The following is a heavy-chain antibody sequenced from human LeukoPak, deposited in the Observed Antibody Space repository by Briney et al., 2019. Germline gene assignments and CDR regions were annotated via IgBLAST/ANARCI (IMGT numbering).Heavy chain of an antibody. CDR3: ARRYGITIFGVVIMDYYYYMDV. CDR1: GYTFTSYA. CDR2: INTNTGNP. Sequence: ASVKVSCKASGYTFTSYAMNWVRQAPGQGLEWMGWINTNTGNPTYAQGFTGRFVFSLDTSVSTAYLQISSLKAEDTAVYYCARRYGITIFGVVIMDYYYYMDVWGKGTTVTVSS. V-gene: IGHV7-4-1*02. D-gene: IGHD3-3*01. J-gene: IGHJ6*03.